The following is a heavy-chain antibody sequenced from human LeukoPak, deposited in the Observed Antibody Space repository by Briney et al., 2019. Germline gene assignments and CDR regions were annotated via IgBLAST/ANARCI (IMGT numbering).Heavy chain of an antibody. Sequence: GESPKISCKGSGYSFTSYWIGWVRQMPGKGLEWMGIIYPGDSDTRYSPSFQGQVTISADKSISTAYLQWSSLKASDTAMYYCARLRRSGVVTRWYYYYYMDVWGKGTTVTVSS. V-gene: IGHV5-51*01. CDR3: ARLRRSGVVTRWYYYYYMDV. CDR2: IYPGDSDT. J-gene: IGHJ6*03. CDR1: GYSFTSYW. D-gene: IGHD4-23*01.